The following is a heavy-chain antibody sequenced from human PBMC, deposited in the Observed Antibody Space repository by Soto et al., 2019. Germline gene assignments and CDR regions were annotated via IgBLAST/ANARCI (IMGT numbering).Heavy chain of an antibody. CDR3: AKAPLAPIAAAGYFDY. CDR2: ISYDGGNK. CDR1: GFTFSSYG. J-gene: IGHJ4*02. V-gene: IGHV3-30*18. D-gene: IGHD6-13*01. Sequence: GGSLRLSCAASGFTFSSYGMHWVRQAPGKGLEWVAVISYDGGNKFYADSVKGRFTISRDNSKNTLYLQMNSLRAEDTAVYYCAKAPLAPIAAAGYFDYWGQGTLDTVSS.